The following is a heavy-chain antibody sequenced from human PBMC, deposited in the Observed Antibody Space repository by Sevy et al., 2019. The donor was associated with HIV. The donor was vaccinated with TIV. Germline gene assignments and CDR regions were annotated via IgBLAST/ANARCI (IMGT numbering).Heavy chain of an antibody. CDR2: ITRSGTTM. Sequence: GGSLRLSCAASGFTLSNYEMNWVRQAPGKGLEWVASITRSGTTMNYAGSVKGRFTISRDTPNSVYLQMNSLGGDDTGVYFCARGPGYYDSGSWLDPWGQGTLVTVSS. CDR3: ARGPGYYDSGSWLDP. J-gene: IGHJ5*02. CDR1: GFTLSNYE. D-gene: IGHD3-16*01. V-gene: IGHV3-48*03.